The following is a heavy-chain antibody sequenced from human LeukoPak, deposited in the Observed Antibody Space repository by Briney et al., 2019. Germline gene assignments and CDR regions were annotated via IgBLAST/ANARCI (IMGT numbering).Heavy chain of an antibody. D-gene: IGHD5-12*01. CDR2: IYYSGST. Sequence: SETLSLTCTVSGGSIRSYYWSWIRQPPGKGLEWIGYIYYSGSTDYNPSLKSRVTMSVDTPKNQFSLKLSSVTAADTAVYYCARCGYSGYEYDYWGQGTLVTVSS. CDR1: GGSIRSYY. CDR3: ARCGYSGYEYDY. J-gene: IGHJ4*02. V-gene: IGHV4-59*08.